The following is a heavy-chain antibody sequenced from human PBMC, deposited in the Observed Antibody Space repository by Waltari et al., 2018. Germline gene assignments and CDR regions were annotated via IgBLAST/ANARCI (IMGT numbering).Heavy chain of an antibody. J-gene: IGHJ3*02. CDR2: IIPILGIA. CDR3: ARADDCSGGSCYSEGAFDI. CDR1: GGTLSSYA. Sequence: QVQLVQSGAEVKKPGSSVKVSCKASGGTLSSYAIRWVRQAPGTGLEWMGGIIPILGIANYAQKFQVRVTITADKSTSTAYMELSSLRSEDTAVYYCARADDCSGGSCYSEGAFDIWGQGTMVTVSS. D-gene: IGHD2-15*01. V-gene: IGHV1-69*10.